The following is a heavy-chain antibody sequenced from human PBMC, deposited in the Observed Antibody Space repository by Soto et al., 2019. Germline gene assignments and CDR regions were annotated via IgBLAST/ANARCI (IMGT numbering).Heavy chain of an antibody. D-gene: IGHD5-12*01. CDR3: ATYILPTTPYFXY. V-gene: IGHV3-23*01. CDR2: IGSSGDVT. J-gene: IGHJ4*02. CDR1: GFTFINYA. Sequence: GGSLILSCGASGFTFINYALTWVRQAPGKGLEWVSTIGSSGDVTFYVDSVKGRFTVSRDNSKNTLYLQMNSLRAEDTAVYYCATYILPTTPYFXYWGQGALVXVSS.